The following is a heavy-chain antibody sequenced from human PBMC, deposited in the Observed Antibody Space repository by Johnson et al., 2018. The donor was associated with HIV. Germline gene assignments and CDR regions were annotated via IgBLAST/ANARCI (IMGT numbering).Heavy chain of an antibody. V-gene: IGHV3-9*01. CDR3: ATGASRTWSLGALDI. J-gene: IGHJ3*02. D-gene: IGHD6-13*01. CDR2: ITWNSGRI. CDR1: GFTFDDYA. Sequence: VQLVESGGGLVQPGGSLRLSCAASGFTFDDYAMYWVRQAPGKGLEWVSGITWNSGRIGYADSVKGRFTISRDNSKNTLYLQMNSLRAEDTAVYYCATGASRTWSLGALDIWGQGTMVTVSS.